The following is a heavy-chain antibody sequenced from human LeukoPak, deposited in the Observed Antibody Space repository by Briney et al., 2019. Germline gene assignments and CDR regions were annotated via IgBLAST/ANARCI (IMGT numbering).Heavy chain of an antibody. J-gene: IGHJ4*02. CDR1: GFTFSSYG. V-gene: IGHV3-48*03. Sequence: PGGXLRLSCAASGFTFSSYGMNWVRQAPGKGLEWVSYISSSGSTIYYADSVKGRFTISRDNAKNSLYLQMNSLRAEDTAVYYCARKLRYFDWSYFDYWGQGTLVTVSS. D-gene: IGHD3-9*01. CDR3: ARKLRYFDWSYFDY. CDR2: ISSSGSTI.